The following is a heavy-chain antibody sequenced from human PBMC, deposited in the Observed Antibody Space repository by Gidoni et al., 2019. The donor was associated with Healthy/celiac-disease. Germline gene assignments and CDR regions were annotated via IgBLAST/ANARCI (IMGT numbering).Heavy chain of an antibody. CDR2: ISWNSGSI. Sequence: EVQLVESGGGLVQPGRSLRLSCSASGFTFADYAMHWVRQAPGKGLEWVSGISWNSGSIGYADSVKGRFTISRDNAKNSLYLQMNSLRAEDTALYYCAKDRYYDSSGYYPGYFDLWGRGTLVTVSS. D-gene: IGHD3-22*01. CDR3: AKDRYYDSSGYYPGYFDL. J-gene: IGHJ2*01. CDR1: GFTFADYA. V-gene: IGHV3-9*01.